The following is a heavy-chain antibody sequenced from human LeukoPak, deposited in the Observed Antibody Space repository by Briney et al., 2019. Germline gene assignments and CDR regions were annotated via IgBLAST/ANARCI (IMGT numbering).Heavy chain of an antibody. J-gene: IGHJ6*02. D-gene: IGHD3-10*01. CDR3: ARDPRGVIIFAETLDV. V-gene: IGHV3-23*01. CDR2: ISRRGDST. Sequence: PGGSLRLSCAASGFTFSSYAMSWVRQAPGKGLEWVSGISRRGDSTYYADSEKGRFTISRDNSKNTLYLQMSSLRAEDTALYYCARDPRGVIIFAETLDVWGQGTTVSVSS. CDR1: GFTFSSYA.